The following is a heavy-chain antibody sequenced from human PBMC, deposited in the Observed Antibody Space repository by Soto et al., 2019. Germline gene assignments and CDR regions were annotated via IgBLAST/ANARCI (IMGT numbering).Heavy chain of an antibody. CDR1: GFTFDDYA. J-gene: IGHJ6*02. Sequence: EVQLVESGGGLVQPGRSLRLSCAASGFTFDDYAMHWVRQAPGKGLEWVSGISWNSGSIGYADSVKDRFTISRDNAKNSLYLQMNSLRAEDTALYYCAKDIGYSSSWYPLYYYYYGMDVWGQGTTVTVSS. CDR2: ISWNSGSI. V-gene: IGHV3-9*01. D-gene: IGHD6-13*01. CDR3: AKDIGYSSSWYPLYYYYYGMDV.